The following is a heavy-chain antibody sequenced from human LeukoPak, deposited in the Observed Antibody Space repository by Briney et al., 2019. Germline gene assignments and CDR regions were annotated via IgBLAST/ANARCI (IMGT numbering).Heavy chain of an antibody. CDR2: ISWNSGST. V-gene: IGHV3-9*01. J-gene: IGHJ4*02. CDR3: AKGRDSSSSSATDS. D-gene: IGHD6-6*01. Sequence: GGSLRLSCAASGFTFDDYAMHWVRQAPGKGLEWVSGISWNSGSTGYADSVKGRFTISRDNAKNSLYLQMNSPRAEVTALYYCAKGRDSSSSSATDSWGQGTLVTVSS. CDR1: GFTFDDYA.